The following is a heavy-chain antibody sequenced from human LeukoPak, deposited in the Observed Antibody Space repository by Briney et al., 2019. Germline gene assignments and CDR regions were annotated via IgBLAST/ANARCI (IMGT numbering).Heavy chain of an antibody. CDR2: ISYDGSNK. J-gene: IGHJ4*02. CDR3: ARGSRAGDSFDY. D-gene: IGHD7-27*01. V-gene: IGHV3-30*04. Sequence: GGSLRLSCAASGFTFSSYAMHWVRQAPGKGLEWVAVISYDGSNKYYADSVKGRFTISRDNSKNTLCLQMNSLRAEDTAVYYCARGSRAGDSFDYWGQGTLVTVSS. CDR1: GFTFSSYA.